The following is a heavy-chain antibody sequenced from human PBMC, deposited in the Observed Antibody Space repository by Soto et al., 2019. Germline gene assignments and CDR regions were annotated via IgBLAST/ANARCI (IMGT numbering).Heavy chain of an antibody. CDR2: IGTAGDT. Sequence: GGSLRLSCAASGFTFSSYDMHWVRQATGKGLEWVSAIGTAGDTYYPGSVKGRFTISRENAKNSLYLQMNSLRAEDTAVYYCARDLSAAAGPYGMDVWGQGTTVTVSS. J-gene: IGHJ6*02. D-gene: IGHD6-13*01. CDR1: GFTFSSYD. V-gene: IGHV3-13*01. CDR3: ARDLSAAAGPYGMDV.